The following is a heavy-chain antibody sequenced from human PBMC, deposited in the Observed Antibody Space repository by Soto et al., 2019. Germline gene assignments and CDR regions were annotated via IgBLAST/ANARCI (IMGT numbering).Heavy chain of an antibody. Sequence: QLQLVESGGGVVQPGRSLRLSCAASGFTFSNYGMHWVRQTPGKGLEWVAAISYDGGNEYYADSVRGRFTISRDNFRNTLDLQMNSLRDDDTALYYCAKNFRQQPRVFFYMDVWGKGTTVSVSS. CDR3: AKNFRQQPRVFFYMDV. D-gene: IGHD6-13*01. CDR2: ISYDGGNE. CDR1: GFTFSNYG. V-gene: IGHV3-30*18. J-gene: IGHJ6*03.